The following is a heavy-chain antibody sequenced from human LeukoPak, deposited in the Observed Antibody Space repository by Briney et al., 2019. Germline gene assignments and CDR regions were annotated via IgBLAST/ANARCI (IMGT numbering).Heavy chain of an antibody. CDR1: GGSINNYY. CDR2: IYYTGST. Sequence: PSETLSLTCTVSGGSINNYYWSWVRQTPGKGLECIGYIYYTGSTNYNPSLRSRVTMSVDTSTNQFSLKLSSVTAADTAVYYCASRLRSVSHFDYWGQGTLVTVSS. V-gene: IGHV4-59*08. D-gene: IGHD4-17*01. J-gene: IGHJ4*02. CDR3: ASRLRSVSHFDY.